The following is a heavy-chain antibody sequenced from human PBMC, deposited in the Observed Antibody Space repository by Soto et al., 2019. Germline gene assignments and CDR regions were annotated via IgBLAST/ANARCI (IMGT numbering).Heavy chain of an antibody. CDR3: ARGVSYYYDKHGYYRNWYFDF. CDR1: GYTFTSYD. Sequence: QVQLVQSGAEVTKPGASVKVSCKASGYTFTSYDINWVRQATGQGLEWMGWMNPNSGNTGYAQKFQGRVTMTRDTSMSTAYMEVTSLRSDDTAVYYYARGVSYYYDKHGYYRNWYFDFWGRGTLLTVSS. D-gene: IGHD3-22*01. CDR2: MNPNSGNT. J-gene: IGHJ2*01. V-gene: IGHV1-8*01.